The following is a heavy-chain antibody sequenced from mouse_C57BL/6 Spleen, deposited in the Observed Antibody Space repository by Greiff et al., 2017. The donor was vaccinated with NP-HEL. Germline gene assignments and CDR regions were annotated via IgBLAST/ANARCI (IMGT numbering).Heavy chain of an antibody. CDR1: GYTFTSYW. J-gene: IGHJ4*01. V-gene: IGHV1-50*01. CDR3: VSMTAPSHYAMDY. D-gene: IGHD2-3*01. Sequence: VQLQQPGAELVKPGASVKLSCKASGYTFTSYWMQWVKQRPGQGLEWIGEIDPSDSYTNYNQKFKGKATLTVDTSSSTAYMQLSSLTSEDSAVYYCVSMTAPSHYAMDYWGQGTSVTVSS. CDR2: IDPSDSYT.